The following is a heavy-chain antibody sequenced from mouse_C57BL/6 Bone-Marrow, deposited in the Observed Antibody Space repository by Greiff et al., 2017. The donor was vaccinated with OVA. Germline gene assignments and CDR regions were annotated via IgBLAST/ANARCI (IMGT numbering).Heavy chain of an antibody. CDR1: GFTFSSYA. CDR3: TRVADGYYADYFDY. Sequence: VQLKESGEGLVKPGGSLKLSCAASGFTFSSYAMSWVRQTPEKRLEWVAYISSGGDYIYYADTVKGRFTISRDNARNTLYLQMSSLKSEDTAMYYCTRVADGYYADYFDYWGQGTTLTVSS. CDR2: ISSGGDYI. V-gene: IGHV5-9-1*02. D-gene: IGHD2-3*01. J-gene: IGHJ2*01.